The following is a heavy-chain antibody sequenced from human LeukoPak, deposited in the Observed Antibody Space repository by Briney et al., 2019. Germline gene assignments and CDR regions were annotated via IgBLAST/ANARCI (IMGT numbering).Heavy chain of an antibody. CDR3: ARGRGVVVPAAIRAANWFDP. CDR1: GGSFSGYY. V-gene: IGHV4-34*01. D-gene: IGHD2-2*01. J-gene: IGHJ5*02. Sequence: SETLSLTCAVYGGSFSGYYWSWIRQPPGKGLEWIGEINHSGSTNYNPSLKSRVTISVDTSKNQFSLKLSSVTAADTALYYCARGRGVVVPAAIRAANWFDPWGQGTLVTVSS. CDR2: INHSGST.